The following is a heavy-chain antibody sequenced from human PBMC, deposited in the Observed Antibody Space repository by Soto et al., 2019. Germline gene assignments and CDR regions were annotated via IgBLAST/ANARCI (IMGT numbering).Heavy chain of an antibody. J-gene: IGHJ5*02. CDR1: GVSITSGDYY. Sequence: TLSLTCTVSGVSITSGDYYWNWIRQPPGKGLEWIGSIYYGGNTYYNPSLKSRVTISLDTSTNQFSLKLTSVTAADTAVYYCASFGVASMNWFDPWGQGTLVTVSS. V-gene: IGHV4-30-4*01. CDR2: IYYGGNT. D-gene: IGHD3-3*01. CDR3: ASFGVASMNWFDP.